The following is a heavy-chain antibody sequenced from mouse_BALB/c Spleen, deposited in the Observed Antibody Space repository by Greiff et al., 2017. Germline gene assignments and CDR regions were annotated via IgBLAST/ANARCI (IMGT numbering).Heavy chain of an antibody. V-gene: IGHV5-17*02. CDR1: GFTFSSFG. CDR3: ARSDPYYRSYYAMDY. CDR2: ISSGSSTI. D-gene: IGHD2-14*01. Sequence: DVMLVESGGGLVQPGGSRKLSCAASGFTFSSFGMHWVRQAPEKGLEWVAYISSGSSTIYYADTVKGRFTISRDNPKNTLFLQMTSLRSEDTAMYYCARSDPYYRSYYAMDYWGQGTSVTVSS. J-gene: IGHJ4*01.